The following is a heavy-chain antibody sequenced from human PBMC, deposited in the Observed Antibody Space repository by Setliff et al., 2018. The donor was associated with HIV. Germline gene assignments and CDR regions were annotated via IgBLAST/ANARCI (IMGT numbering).Heavy chain of an antibody. Sequence: GGSLRLSCAAFGFAFSTFDMNWVRQTPDKGLERVAAVSPGSGTTYYADSVKGRFTVSRDDSKNTLFLQMNSLGAEDTAIYYCAKPTPGLYPRSFDLWGQGTLVTVS. CDR1: GFAFSTFD. V-gene: IGHV3-23*01. CDR3: AKPTPGLYPRSFDL. J-gene: IGHJ3*01. CDR2: VSPGSGTT.